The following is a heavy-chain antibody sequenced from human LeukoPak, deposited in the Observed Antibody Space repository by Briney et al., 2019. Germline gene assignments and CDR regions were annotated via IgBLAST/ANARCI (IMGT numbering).Heavy chain of an antibody. CDR2: FHRGRI. CDR3: ARAPSSYESGNGYPNLGWLDP. J-gene: IGHJ5*02. D-gene: IGHD5-24*01. V-gene: IGHV4-38-2*02. CDR1: GYPIGLDYY. Sequence: SETLSLTCKVSGYPIGLDYYWVWIRQAPGRGLQWIGGFHRGRIQYNSALKSRVTLSIDSSKNQFSLRMWPVAAADTAFYFCARAPSSYESGNGYPNLGWLDPWGQGALVTVSS.